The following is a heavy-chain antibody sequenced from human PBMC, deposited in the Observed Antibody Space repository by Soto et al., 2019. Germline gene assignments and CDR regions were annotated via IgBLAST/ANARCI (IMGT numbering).Heavy chain of an antibody. Sequence: QVQLQQWGAGLLKPSETLSLTCAVSSGPFSGYYWSGIRQSPGKGLEWIGEISHSGSTNYNPSLKSRVTISVDTSKNQFSLKLSSVTDADTAVYYCAISYITNDAFDIWGQGTLVTVSS. D-gene: IGHD1-1*01. CDR1: SGPFSGYY. V-gene: IGHV4-34*01. CDR2: ISHSGST. J-gene: IGHJ3*02. CDR3: AISYITNDAFDI.